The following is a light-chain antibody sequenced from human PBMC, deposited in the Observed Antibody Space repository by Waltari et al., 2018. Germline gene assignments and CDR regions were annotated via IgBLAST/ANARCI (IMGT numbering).Light chain of an antibody. V-gene: IGLV3-21*04. CDR1: NIESKS. CDR3: QVWDDTTNSGV. Sequence: YVVTQPPSVSVAPGKTATLTCGGANIESKSLTWYQQKPGQAPVLVIFYDGDRPSGIPERFSGSNSGNTATLTISWVEAGDEADYHCQVWDDTTNSGVFGGGTRLTVL. J-gene: IGLJ3*02. CDR2: YDG.